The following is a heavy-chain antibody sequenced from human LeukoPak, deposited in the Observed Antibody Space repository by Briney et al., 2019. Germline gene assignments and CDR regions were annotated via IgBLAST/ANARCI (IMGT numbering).Heavy chain of an antibody. CDR3: ARNSGYSYGYYFDY. J-gene: IGHJ4*02. CDR1: GGSISSYY. CDR2: IYYSGST. V-gene: IGHV4-59*01. Sequence: SETLSVTCTVSGGSISSYYWSWIRQPPGKGLEWIGYIYYSGSTNYNPSLKSRVTISVDTSKNQFSLKLSSVTAADTAVYYCARNSGYSYGYYFDYWGQGTLVTVSS. D-gene: IGHD5-18*01.